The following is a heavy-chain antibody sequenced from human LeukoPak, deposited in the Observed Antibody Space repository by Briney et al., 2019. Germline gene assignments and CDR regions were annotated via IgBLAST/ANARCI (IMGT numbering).Heavy chain of an antibody. CDR1: GFTFSSHC. Sequence: GGSLRLSCAASGFTFSSHCMNWARQAPGKGLEWVANIKQDGSEKYYVDSVKGRFTISRDNAKNSLYLQMNSLRAEDTAVYYRARGTAGGVINWGIDYWGQGTLSPSPQ. J-gene: IGHJ4*02. CDR3: ARGTAGGVINWGIDY. D-gene: IGHD3-16*02. CDR2: IKQDGSEK. V-gene: IGHV3-7*01.